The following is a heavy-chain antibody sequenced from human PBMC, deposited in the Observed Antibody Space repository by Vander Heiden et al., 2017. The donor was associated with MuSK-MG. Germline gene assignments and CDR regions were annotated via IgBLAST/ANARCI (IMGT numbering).Heavy chain of an antibody. Sequence: QLLEYGGGLVQPWGPLTLSRGAAALVLNNDAVAWLPQAQGKGRGWVSIISGSGSNKYYADSVKGRFTSSVVISKNMMYLQMTGLRADDTAVYYCATAGCGGTCFSTFAYWGQGTLVTVSS. CDR2: ISGSGSNK. CDR3: ATAGCGGTCFSTFAY. D-gene: IGHD2-21*01. CDR1: ALVLNNDA. V-gene: IGHV3-23*01. J-gene: IGHJ4*02.